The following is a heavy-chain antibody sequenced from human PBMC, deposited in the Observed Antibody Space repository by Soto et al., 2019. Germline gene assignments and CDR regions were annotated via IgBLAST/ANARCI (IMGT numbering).Heavy chain of an antibody. V-gene: IGHV3-23*01. D-gene: IGHD3-22*01. CDR3: STDSYINIIVVLLDY. J-gene: IGHJ4*01. CDR2: ITSSGGTT. CDR1: GFIFKTYA. Sequence: PGGSLRLSCAASGFIFKTYAMSWVRQAPGKGLEWVSSITSSGGTTYYADSVKGRFTISRDDSKNLVYMQMNSLKTEDTAVYYCSTDSYINIIVVLLDYSGHGTLVTGSS.